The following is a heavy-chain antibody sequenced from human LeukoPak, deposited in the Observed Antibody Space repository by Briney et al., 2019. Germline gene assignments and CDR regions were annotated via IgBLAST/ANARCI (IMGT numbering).Heavy chain of an antibody. J-gene: IGHJ6*02. CDR2: ISYDGSNK. V-gene: IGHV3-30*18. Sequence: GSLRLSCAASGFTFSSYGMHWVRQAPGKGLEWVAVISYDGSNKYYADSVKGRFTISRDNSKNMLYLQMNSLRAEDTAVYYCAKDFGLQTSYYYYGMDVWGQGTTVTVSS. D-gene: IGHD3-10*01. CDR1: GFTFSSYG. CDR3: AKDFGLQTSYYYYGMDV.